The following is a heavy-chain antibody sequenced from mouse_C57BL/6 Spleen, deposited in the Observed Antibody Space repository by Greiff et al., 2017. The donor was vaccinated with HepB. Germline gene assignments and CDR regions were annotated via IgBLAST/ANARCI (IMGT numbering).Heavy chain of an antibody. CDR3: ANHYYGSSYDYYAMDY. J-gene: IGHJ4*01. V-gene: IGHV1-82*01. D-gene: IGHD1-1*01. CDR1: GYAFSSSW. Sequence: QVQLQQSGPELVKPGASVKISCKASGYAFSSSWMNWVKQRPGKGLEWIGRIYPGDGDTNYNGKFKGKATLTAAKSSSTAYMQLSSLTSEDSAVYFCANHYYGSSYDYYAMDYWGRGTSVTVSS. CDR2: IYPGDGDT.